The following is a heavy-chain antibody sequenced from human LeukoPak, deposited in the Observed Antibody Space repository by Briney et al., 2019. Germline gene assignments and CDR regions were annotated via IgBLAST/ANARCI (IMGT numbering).Heavy chain of an antibody. CDR3: AREDIVMSKDAFDT. J-gene: IGHJ3*02. D-gene: IGHD2-15*01. CDR2: MNPDSGDT. Sequence: ASVKVSCKASGYIFRSYDINWVRQAPGQGLEWMGWMNPDSGDTGYAQKFQGRVTMTRNTSINTAYMELSSLRSEDTAIYYCAREDIVMSKDAFDTWGEGTLVTVSS. CDR1: GYIFRSYD. V-gene: IGHV1-8*01.